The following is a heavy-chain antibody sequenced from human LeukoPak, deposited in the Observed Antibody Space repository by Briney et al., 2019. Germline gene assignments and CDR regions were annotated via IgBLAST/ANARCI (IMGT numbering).Heavy chain of an antibody. V-gene: IGHV3-11*01. D-gene: IGHD4-17*01. CDR2: ISSSGFTI. J-gene: IGHJ4*02. CDR3: ARVLYGDYSPFDS. CDR1: GFTFSDYY. Sequence: GGSLRLSCAASGFTFSDYYMSWLRQSPGKGLKWGSYISSSGFTIFYADSVMGRFTISKDNARNSLYLQMNSLRAEDTAVYYCARVLYGDYSPFDSWGQGTLVTVSS.